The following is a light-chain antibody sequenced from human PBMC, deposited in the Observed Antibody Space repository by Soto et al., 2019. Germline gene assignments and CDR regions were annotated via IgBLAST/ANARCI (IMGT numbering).Light chain of an antibody. V-gene: IGKV3-20*01. Sequence: EIVLTQSPGTLSLSPGERATLSCRASQSVSSSYLAWYQQKPGQAPRLLIYGASSRATGIPDRFSGSGSGTDFTLTISSLEPEDFVVYYCQQYGSSPPWTFGQGTKVEIK. CDR3: QQYGSSPPWT. CDR2: GAS. J-gene: IGKJ1*01. CDR1: QSVSSSY.